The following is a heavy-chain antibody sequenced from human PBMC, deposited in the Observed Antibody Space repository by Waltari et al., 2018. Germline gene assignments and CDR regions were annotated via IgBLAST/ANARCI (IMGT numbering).Heavy chain of an antibody. Sequence: QVQLVQSGAEVKKPGASVKVSCKASGYTFTGYYMHWVRQAPGQGLEWMGRINPNSVGTNYAQKFQCRVTMTRDTSISTAYMELSRLRSDDTAVYYCARGPYGSGSFLFDYWGQGTLVTVSS. J-gene: IGHJ4*02. CDR2: INPNSVGT. CDR3: ARGPYGSGSFLFDY. D-gene: IGHD3-10*01. CDR1: GYTFTGYY. V-gene: IGHV1-2*06.